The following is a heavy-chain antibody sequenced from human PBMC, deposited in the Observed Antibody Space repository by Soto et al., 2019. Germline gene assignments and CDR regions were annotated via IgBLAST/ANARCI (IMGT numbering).Heavy chain of an antibody. D-gene: IGHD3-22*01. Sequence: GGSLRLSCAGSGFTLSDNYIDWVRQAPGKGLEWVGRSRDKPQGYSTAYAASVKGRFTTSRDESKNSAYLQMNSLKTEDTAVYYCVRATYFSDSSGYTRCLDYWGQGTLVTVSS. V-gene: IGHV3-72*01. CDR3: VRATYFSDSSGYTRCLDY. CDR2: SRDKPQGYST. CDR1: GFTLSDNY. J-gene: IGHJ4*02.